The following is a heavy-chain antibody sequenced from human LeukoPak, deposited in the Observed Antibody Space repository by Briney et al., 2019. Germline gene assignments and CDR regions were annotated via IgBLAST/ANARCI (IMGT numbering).Heavy chain of an antibody. CDR2: ISRRSFYI. Sequence: PGGSLRLSCAASGFTFRAYSMNWVREAPGTGLDGVSYISRRSFYIYYADSVKGRFTISRDNAKNSLYLEMNSVRDEDMAVYYCARSVRAVAGYDAFDIWGQGTVVTVSS. CDR3: ARSVRAVAGYDAFDI. D-gene: IGHD6-19*01. V-gene: IGHV3-48*02. CDR1: GFTFRAYS. J-gene: IGHJ3*02.